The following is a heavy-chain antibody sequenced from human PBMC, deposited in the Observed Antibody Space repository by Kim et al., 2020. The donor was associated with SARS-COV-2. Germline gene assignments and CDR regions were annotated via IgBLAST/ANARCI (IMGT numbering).Heavy chain of an antibody. CDR3: ARHGQYMGDWFDS. J-gene: IGHJ5*01. D-gene: IGHD6-6*01. Sequence: NYAPSLRGRITLSVDTSKNHFSLRLTSLTAADTAVYYCARHGQYMGDWFDSWGQGTLVTVSS. V-gene: IGHV4-59*08.